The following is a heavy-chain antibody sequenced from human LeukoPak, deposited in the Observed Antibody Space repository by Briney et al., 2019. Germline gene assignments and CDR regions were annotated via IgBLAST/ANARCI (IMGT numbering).Heavy chain of an antibody. D-gene: IGHD3-9*01. Sequence: ASETLSLTCTVSGNSFGDYYWSWIRQPAGKGLEWIGRIYTSGSTTYNPSLKSRVTMSVDTSKGQFSLNLMSVTAADTAVYYCARVTGYTIEDYFDYWGQGTLVTVSS. CDR2: IYTSGST. CDR1: GNSFGDYY. V-gene: IGHV4-4*07. J-gene: IGHJ4*02. CDR3: ARVTGYTIEDYFDY.